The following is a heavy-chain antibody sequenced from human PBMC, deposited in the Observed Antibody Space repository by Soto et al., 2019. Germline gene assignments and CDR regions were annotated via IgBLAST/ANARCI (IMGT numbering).Heavy chain of an antibody. CDR3: ASTTNHYDSSGYYGWWFDP. D-gene: IGHD3-22*01. V-gene: IGHV4-59*01. J-gene: IGHJ5*02. CDR1: GGSISSYY. CDR2: IYYSGST. Sequence: SETLSLTCTVSGGSISSYYWSWIRQPPGKGLEWIGYIYYSGSTNYNPSLKSRVTISVDTSKNQFSLKLSSVTAADTAVYYCASTTNHYDSSGYYGWWFDPWGQGTLVTVSS.